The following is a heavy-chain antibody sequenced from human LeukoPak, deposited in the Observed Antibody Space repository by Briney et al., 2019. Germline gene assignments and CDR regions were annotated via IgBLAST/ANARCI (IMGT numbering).Heavy chain of an antibody. CDR2: IKEDGSEK. Sequence: GGSLRLSCAASGFNFGEFWMAWVRQTPGKGLEWVADIKEDGSEKFYVDSVKGRFTISRDNAKNTLYLQMNSLRAEDTAVYYCATTIIAATMDVWGQGTTVTVSS. V-gene: IGHV3-7*01. CDR1: GFNFGEFW. D-gene: IGHD6-13*01. CDR3: ATTIIAATMDV. J-gene: IGHJ6*02.